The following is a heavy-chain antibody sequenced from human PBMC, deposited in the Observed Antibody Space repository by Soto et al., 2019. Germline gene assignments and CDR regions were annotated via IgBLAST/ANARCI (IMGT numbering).Heavy chain of an antibody. CDR3: ARELSISWLNNSLDL. V-gene: IGHV4-31*03. J-gene: IGHJ5*02. CDR2: TYNNGNT. CDR1: DDSLRKGGYH. Sequence: QVQLRESGAGLVEPSQTVSLTCSISDDSLRKGGYHWTWIRQFRGRGLEWIGYTYNNGNTYYNPSLKGRVSISEDRSNNQCSLRLSSATAAVTAVYYCARELSISWLNNSLDLWGQGILVTVSS. D-gene: IGHD6-13*01.